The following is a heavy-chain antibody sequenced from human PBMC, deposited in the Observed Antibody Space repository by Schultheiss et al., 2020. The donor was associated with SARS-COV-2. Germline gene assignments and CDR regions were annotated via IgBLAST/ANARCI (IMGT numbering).Heavy chain of an antibody. V-gene: IGHV4-38-2*02. CDR2: VNRSGGT. CDR3: ARDGFDEYSSSSGMDV. D-gene: IGHD6-6*01. CDR1: GYSISSGYF. J-gene: IGHJ6*02. Sequence: SETLSLTCAVSGYSISSGYFWSWVRQPPGKGLEWIGEVNRSGGTNYNPSLKSRVTISVDMSKSHFSLKLSSVTAADTAVYYCARDGFDEYSSSSGMDVWGQGTTVTVSS.